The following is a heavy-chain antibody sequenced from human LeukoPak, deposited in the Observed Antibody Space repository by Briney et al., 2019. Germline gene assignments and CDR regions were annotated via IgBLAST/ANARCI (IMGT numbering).Heavy chain of an antibody. D-gene: IGHD3-22*01. Sequence: GASVKVTCKASGGTFSSYAISWVRQAPGQGLEWMGGIIPIFGTANYAQKFQGRVTITGDESTSTAYMELSSLRSEDTAVYYCATDPTYYYDSSGYYYSDYWGQGTLVTVSS. CDR3: ATDPTYYYDSSGYYYSDY. CDR1: GGTFSSYA. V-gene: IGHV1-69*13. CDR2: IIPIFGTA. J-gene: IGHJ4*02.